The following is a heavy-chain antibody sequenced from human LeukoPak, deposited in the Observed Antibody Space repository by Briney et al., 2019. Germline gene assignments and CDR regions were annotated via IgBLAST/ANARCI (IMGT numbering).Heavy chain of an antibody. J-gene: IGHJ4*02. V-gene: IGHV4-39*06. CDR2: INHSGST. CDR3: ARLRLYSGSYYSMFRRSIVHYFDY. D-gene: IGHD1-26*01. CDR1: GGSISSSSYY. Sequence: SETLSLTCTVSGGSISSSSYYWGWLRQPPGKGLEWIGEINHSGSTNYNPSLKSRFTISVDTSKNQFPLKLSSVTAADTAVYYCARLRLYSGSYYSMFRRSIVHYFDYWGQGTLVTVSS.